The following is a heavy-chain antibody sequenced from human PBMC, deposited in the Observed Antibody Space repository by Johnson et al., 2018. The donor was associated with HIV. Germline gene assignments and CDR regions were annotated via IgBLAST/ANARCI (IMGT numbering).Heavy chain of an antibody. J-gene: IGHJ3*02. V-gene: IGHV3-72*01. D-gene: IGHD7-27*01. CDR2: IRNKANSYTT. CDR1: GFTFTDHY. Sequence: VQLVESGGGLVLPGGSLRLSCAVSGFTFTDHYMDWVRQAPGKGLEWVGRIRNKANSYTTEYAASVKGRFTILRDDSKNSLYLQMNSLKTEDTAVYYCARGGEKGAFDIWGQGTVITVPS. CDR3: ARGGEKGAFDI.